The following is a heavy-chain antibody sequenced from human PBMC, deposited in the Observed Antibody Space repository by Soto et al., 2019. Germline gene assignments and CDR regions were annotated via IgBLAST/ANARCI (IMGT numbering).Heavy chain of an antibody. Sequence: SETLSLTCTVSGGSISSYYWSWIRQPPGKGLEWIGYIYYSGSTNYNPSLKSRVTISVDTSKNQFSLKLSSVTAPDTAVYYCARDRGYGVWSGYHYYCDYCGQGTLVTVSS. D-gene: IGHD3-3*01. CDR1: GGSISSYY. V-gene: IGHV4-59*01. CDR3: ARDRGYGVWSGYHYYCDY. J-gene: IGHJ4*02. CDR2: IYYSGST.